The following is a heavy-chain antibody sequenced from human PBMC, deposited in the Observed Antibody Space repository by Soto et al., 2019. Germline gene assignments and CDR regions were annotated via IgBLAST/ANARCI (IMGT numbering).Heavy chain of an antibody. Sequence: EVQLVESGGGLVQPGGSLSLSCAASGFSFNDHYMDWVRQAPGKGLEWVGRTRNKAKDYTTEYAASVRGRFTVSRDESENSLYLQMNSLKPEDTAVYYCVRASPDPSGYHYMDVWGRGTTVTVSS. CDR1: GFSFNDHY. CDR2: TRNKAKDYTT. CDR3: VRASPDPSGYHYMDV. V-gene: IGHV3-72*01. J-gene: IGHJ6*03.